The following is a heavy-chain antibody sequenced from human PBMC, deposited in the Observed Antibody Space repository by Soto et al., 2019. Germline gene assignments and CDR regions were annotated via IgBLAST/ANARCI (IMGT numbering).Heavy chain of an antibody. Sequence: GGSLRLSCAASGFTFSSYSMNWVRQAPGKGLEWVSYISSSSSTIYYADSVKGRFTISRDNAKNSLYLQMNSLRDEDTAVYYCARGASNYRLYYYYNRMPVWAQGTTVTVSS. V-gene: IGHV3-48*02. J-gene: IGHJ6*02. CDR1: GFTFSSYS. D-gene: IGHD4-4*01. CDR2: ISSSSSTI. CDR3: ARGASNYRLYYYYNRMPV.